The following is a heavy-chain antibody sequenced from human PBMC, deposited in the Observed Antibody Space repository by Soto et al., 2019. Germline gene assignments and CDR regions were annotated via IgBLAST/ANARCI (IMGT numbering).Heavy chain of an antibody. Sequence: QVQLVQSGAEVKKPGSSVKVSCKASGGTFSSYTISWVRQAPGEGLEWMGRIIPILRIANYAQKFQGRVTITADKSTSTAYMELSSLRSEDTAVYYCARDHGTYYYDSSGYYGWGQGTLVTVSS. CDR1: GGTFSSYT. J-gene: IGHJ4*02. CDR3: ARDHGTYYYDSSGYYG. V-gene: IGHV1-69*08. D-gene: IGHD3-22*01. CDR2: IIPILRIA.